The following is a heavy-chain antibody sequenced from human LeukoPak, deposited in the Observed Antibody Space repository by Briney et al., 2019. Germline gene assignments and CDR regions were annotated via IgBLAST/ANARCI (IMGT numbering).Heavy chain of an antibody. CDR2: ISAYNGNT. CDR3: ASALVGFGEYVPFDP. CDR1: GYTFTSYG. V-gene: IGHV1-18*01. J-gene: IGHJ5*02. D-gene: IGHD3-10*01. Sequence: RASVTVFCRASGYTFTSYGVSGVRQARGQGLEGMGWISAYNGNTNYAQKLQGRVTMTTDTSTSTAYMELRSLRSDDTAVYYCASALVGFGEYVPFDPWGQGTLVTVSS.